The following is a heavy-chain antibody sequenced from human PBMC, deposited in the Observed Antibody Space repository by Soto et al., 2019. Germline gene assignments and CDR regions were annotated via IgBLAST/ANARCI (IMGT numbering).Heavy chain of an antibody. D-gene: IGHD3-3*01. CDR3: ARDQGFWSGYYYYYYGMDV. CDR2: ISSSGSTI. Sequence: GGSLRLSCAASGFTFSDYYMSWIRQAPGKGLDWVSYISSSGSTIYYADSVKGRFTISRDNAKNSLYLQMNSLRAEDTAVYYCARDQGFWSGYYYYYYGMDVWGQGTTVTVSS. J-gene: IGHJ6*02. CDR1: GFTFSDYY. V-gene: IGHV3-11*01.